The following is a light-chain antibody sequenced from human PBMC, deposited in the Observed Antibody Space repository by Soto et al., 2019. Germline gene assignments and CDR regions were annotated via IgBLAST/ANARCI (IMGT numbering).Light chain of an antibody. CDR1: QAISCH. CDR2: GAS. CDR3: QQLNSYPLT. J-gene: IGKJ3*01. V-gene: IGKV1-9*01. Sequence: DIQLTQSPSFLSASVGGRVTITCRASQAISCHLAWYQQKPGKAPNLLIYGASTLQSGVPSRFSGSGSGTQFTLTISSLQPEDFATYYCQQLNSYPLTFGPGTTVDIK.